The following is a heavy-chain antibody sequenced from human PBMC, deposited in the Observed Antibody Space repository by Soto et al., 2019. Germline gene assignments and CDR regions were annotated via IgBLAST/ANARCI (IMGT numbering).Heavy chain of an antibody. CDR1: GFTVTSNY. CDR2: IYSGGST. Sequence: EVQLVETGGGLIQPGGSLRLSCAASGFTVTSNYMSWVRQAPGKGLEWVSFIYSGGSTYYADSVKGRFTISRDNSKNTLYLQVNSLRAEDTAVYYCATERDHYYYGMDVWGQGTTVTVSS. J-gene: IGHJ6*02. V-gene: IGHV3-53*02. CDR3: ATERDHYYYGMDV.